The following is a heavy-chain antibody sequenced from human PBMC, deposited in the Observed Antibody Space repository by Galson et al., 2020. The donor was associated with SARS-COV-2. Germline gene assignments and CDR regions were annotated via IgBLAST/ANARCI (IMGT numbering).Heavy chain of an antibody. CDR3: ARGASGWDYFDY. J-gene: IGHJ4*02. Sequence: ASVKVSCKASGYTFTTYDINWVRQASGQGLEWMGWVDPNSGNADYAEKFRGRVTMTRDTSISTAYMELSSLRSEDTAVYYCARGASGWDYFDYWGQGALVTVSS. CDR1: GYTFTTYD. D-gene: IGHD3-16*01. CDR2: VDPNSGNA. V-gene: IGHV1-8*01.